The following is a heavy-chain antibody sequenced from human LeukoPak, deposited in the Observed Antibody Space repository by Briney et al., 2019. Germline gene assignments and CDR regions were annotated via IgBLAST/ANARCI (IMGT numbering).Heavy chain of an antibody. V-gene: IGHV4-34*01. CDR1: GFTFSSYG. Sequence: GSLRLSCAASGFTFSSYGMTWVRQAPGKGLEWIGEINHSGSTNYNPSLKSRVTISVDTSKNQFSLKLSSVTAADTAVYYCARVKLGYCSSTSCSGRYFQHWGQGTLVTVSS. J-gene: IGHJ1*01. CDR3: ARVKLGYCSSTSCSGRYFQH. CDR2: INHSGST. D-gene: IGHD2-2*01.